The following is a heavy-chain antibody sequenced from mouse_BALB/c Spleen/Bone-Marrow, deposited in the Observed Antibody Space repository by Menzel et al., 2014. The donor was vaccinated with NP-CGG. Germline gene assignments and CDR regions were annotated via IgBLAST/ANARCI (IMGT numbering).Heavy chain of an antibody. D-gene: IGHD2-3*01. J-gene: IGHJ4*01. V-gene: IGHV5-9-3*01. Sequence: DVKLVESGGGLVKPGGSLTLSCAASGFTFSSYAMSWVRQTPEKRLEWVATISSGGSYTYYPDSVKGRFTISRDNAKNTLYLQMSSLRSEDTAMYYCARHDGYYAMDYWGQGTSVTVSS. CDR3: ARHDGYYAMDY. CDR2: ISSGGSYT. CDR1: GFTFSSYA.